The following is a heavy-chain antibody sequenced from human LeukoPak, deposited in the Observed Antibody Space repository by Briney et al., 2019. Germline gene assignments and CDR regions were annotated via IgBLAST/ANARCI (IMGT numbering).Heavy chain of an antibody. CDR3: AREKIAAGGMLDFDY. J-gene: IGHJ4*02. CDR1: GYTFTSYG. Sequence: ASVKFSCKASGYTFTSYGISWVRQAPGQGLEWMGWISAYNGNTNYAQKLQGRVTITTDTSTSTAYLELRSLRSDDTAVYYCAREKIAAGGMLDFDYWGQGTLVTVSS. D-gene: IGHD6-13*01. CDR2: ISAYNGNT. V-gene: IGHV1-18*01.